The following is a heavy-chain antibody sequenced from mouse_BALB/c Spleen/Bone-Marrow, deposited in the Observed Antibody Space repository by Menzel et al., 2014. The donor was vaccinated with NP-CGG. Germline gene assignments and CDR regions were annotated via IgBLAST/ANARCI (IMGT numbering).Heavy chain of an antibody. J-gene: IGHJ4*01. Sequence: QAQLQQSGAELVRPGSSVKISCKASGYAFSSYWMNWVKQRPGQGLEWIGQIYPGDGDTNYNGNFKDKATLTVDRSSSTGYMQLSSLIHEDYAVYFCARWYRVPHLAMDYGGPGTSVSVSP. D-gene: IGHD2-14*01. CDR1: GYAFSSYW. CDR3: ARWYRVPHLAMDY. CDR2: IYPGDGDT. V-gene: IGHV1-80*01.